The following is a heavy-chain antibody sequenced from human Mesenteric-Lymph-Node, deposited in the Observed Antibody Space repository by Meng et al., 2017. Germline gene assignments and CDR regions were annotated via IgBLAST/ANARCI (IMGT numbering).Heavy chain of an antibody. V-gene: IGHV3-7*01. D-gene: IGHD3-22*01. CDR1: GFTFRDHW. CDR3: ARLGDTTGYYRG. CDR2: IGPGGTEE. J-gene: IGHJ4*02. Sequence: GESLKISCAASGFTFRDHWMSWVRQAPGKGLEWVANIGPGGTEEYYVDSVKGRFTISRDNARNSLDLQMNSLSVEDTAVYYCARLGDTTGYYRGWGQGTLVTVSS.